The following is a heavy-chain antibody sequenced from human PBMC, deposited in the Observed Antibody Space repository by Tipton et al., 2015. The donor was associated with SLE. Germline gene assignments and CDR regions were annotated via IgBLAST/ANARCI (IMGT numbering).Heavy chain of an antibody. CDR1: GGSISSYY. D-gene: IGHD4-11*01. CDR3: ARWAGPTGSFDY. V-gene: IGHV4-59*01. Sequence: TLSLTCTVSGGSISSYYWTWIRQPPGKGLEWIGDIYYSGSTNYNPSLKSRVTISVETSKNQFSLKLSSVTAADTAGYYCARWAGPTGSFDYCAQGTLVTVSS. J-gene: IGHJ4*02. CDR2: IYYSGST.